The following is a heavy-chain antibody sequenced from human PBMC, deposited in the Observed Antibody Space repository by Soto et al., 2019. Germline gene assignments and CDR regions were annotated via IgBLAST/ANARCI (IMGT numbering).Heavy chain of an antibody. Sequence: QVQLVQSGAEVKKPGASVKVSCKASGYTFTNSGFSWVQQAPGQGLEWVGWIRVNNVDTQYEQKLKRRVTNTRYTSKTIAFMNVRTLIADFTAVSYCTRYLGSSVSAFPYWGQGTLITVSS. CDR3: TRYLGSSVSAFPY. J-gene: IGHJ4*02. V-gene: IGHV1-18*01. CDR1: GYTFTNSG. D-gene: IGHD5-12*01. CDR2: IRVNNVDT.